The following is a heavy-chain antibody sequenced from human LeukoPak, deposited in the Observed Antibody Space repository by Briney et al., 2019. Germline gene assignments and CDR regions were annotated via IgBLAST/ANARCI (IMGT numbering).Heavy chain of an antibody. V-gene: IGHV1-2*02. CDR2: INPNSGGT. D-gene: IGHD6-19*01. CDR3: AREVTAVAVNWFDP. CDR1: GHTFSGYY. Sequence: ASVKVSCKASGHTFSGYYLHWVRQAPGQGLEWMGWINPNSGGTNYAQKFQGRVTMSRDTSISTAHMELSRLRSDDTAVYYCAREVTAVAVNWFDPWGQGTLVTVSS. J-gene: IGHJ5*02.